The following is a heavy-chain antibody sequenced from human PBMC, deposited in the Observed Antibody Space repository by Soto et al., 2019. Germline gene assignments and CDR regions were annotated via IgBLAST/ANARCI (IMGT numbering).Heavy chain of an antibody. Sequence: VQLVESGGGLVQPGGSLRLSCAASGFTFTSYDMNWVRQAPGKGLEWVSFISSSSSTIYYADSVKGRFTISRDNAKNSLVLKMNSLRDEDTAVYYCARGFTNAPGLHPAYWGQGTLVTVSS. CDR1: GFTFTSYD. CDR2: ISSSSSTI. D-gene: IGHD2-15*01. V-gene: IGHV3-48*02. J-gene: IGHJ4*02. CDR3: ARGFTNAPGLHPAY.